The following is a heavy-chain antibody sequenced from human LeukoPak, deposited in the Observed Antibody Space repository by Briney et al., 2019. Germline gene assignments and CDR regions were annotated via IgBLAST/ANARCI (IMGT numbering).Heavy chain of an antibody. Sequence: GGSLRLSCAASGFTFSSYAMHWVRQAPGKGLEWVAVISYDGSNKYYADSVKGRFTISRDNSKNTLYLQMNSLRVEDTAVYYCAKKYGQMPSFDYWGQGTLVTVSS. CDR3: AKKYGQMPSFDY. D-gene: IGHD2-2*01. CDR1: GFTFSSYA. CDR2: ISYDGSNK. V-gene: IGHV3-30-3*02. J-gene: IGHJ4*02.